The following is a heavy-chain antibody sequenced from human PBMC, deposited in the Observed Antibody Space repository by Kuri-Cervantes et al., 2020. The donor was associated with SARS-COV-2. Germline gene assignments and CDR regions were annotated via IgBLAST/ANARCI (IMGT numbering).Heavy chain of an antibody. D-gene: IGHD5-18*01. CDR2: VKQDGSET. CDR3: VRLGAAYVDTLVVMRAVHYFDP. Sequence: GESLKISCAASGFTVNYYWMTWVRQAPGGGLEWVANVKQDGSETYYVESVKGRFTISRDNAKNSLYLQMNSLRADDTAVYYCVRLGAAYVDTLVVMRAVHYFDPWGQGTLVTVSS. CDR1: GFTVNYYW. V-gene: IGHV3-7*03. J-gene: IGHJ5*02.